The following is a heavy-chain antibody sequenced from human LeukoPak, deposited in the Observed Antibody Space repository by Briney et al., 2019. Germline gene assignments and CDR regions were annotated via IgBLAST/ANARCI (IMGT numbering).Heavy chain of an antibody. Sequence: TGGSLRLSCAASGFTFSSYTMSWVRQAPGKGLEWVSAISGSGSSTYYADSVKGRFTISRDNSKNTLYLQMNSLRAEDTAVYYCAKGDYYYDSSGSFDYWGQGTLVTVSS. CDR2: ISGSGSST. V-gene: IGHV3-23*01. CDR3: AKGDYYYDSSGSFDY. J-gene: IGHJ4*02. D-gene: IGHD3-22*01. CDR1: GFTFSSYT.